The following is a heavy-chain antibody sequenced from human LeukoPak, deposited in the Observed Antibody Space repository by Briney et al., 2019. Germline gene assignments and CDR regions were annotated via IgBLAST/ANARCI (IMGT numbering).Heavy chain of an antibody. CDR2: IIPIFGTA. Sequence: SVKVSCKASGYTFSSYAISWVRQAPGQGLEWMGGIIPIFGTANYAQKFQGRVTITADESTSTAYMELSSLRSEDTAVYYCARRPRRVSTWLVLGDYYYMDVWGKGTTVTVSS. J-gene: IGHJ6*03. CDR3: ARRPRRVSTWLVLGDYYYMDV. CDR1: GYTFSSYA. D-gene: IGHD6-19*01. V-gene: IGHV1-69*13.